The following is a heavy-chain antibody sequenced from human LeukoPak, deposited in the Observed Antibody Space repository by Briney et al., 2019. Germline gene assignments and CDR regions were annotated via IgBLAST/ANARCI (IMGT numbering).Heavy chain of an antibody. Sequence: SQTLSLTCAVSGDSLSSNSAEWNWIRQSSSRGLEWLGSTYYRSTWSYNYAVSLKGRLIIKPDTSKNQFSLHLSSVTPEDTAVYFCVRDGTTYYLDEWGQGTLVIVSS. CDR1: GDSLSSNSAE. CDR2: TYYRSTWSY. CDR3: VRDGTTYYLDE. V-gene: IGHV6-1*01. D-gene: IGHD1-1*01. J-gene: IGHJ4*02.